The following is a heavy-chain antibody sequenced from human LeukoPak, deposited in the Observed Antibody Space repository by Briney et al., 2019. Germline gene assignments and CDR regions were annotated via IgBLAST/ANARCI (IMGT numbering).Heavy chain of an antibody. J-gene: IGHJ5*02. V-gene: IGHV4-61*02. D-gene: IGHD3-10*01. CDR2: IYTSGST. Sequence: SETLSLTCTVSGGSIGSSSYYWGWIRQPAGKGLEWIGRIYTSGSTNYNPSLKSRVTISVDTSKNQFSLKLSSVTAADTAVYYCARERSDYYGSGSYLYGWFDPWGQGTLVTVSS. CDR3: ARERSDYYGSGSYLYGWFDP. CDR1: GGSIGSSSYY.